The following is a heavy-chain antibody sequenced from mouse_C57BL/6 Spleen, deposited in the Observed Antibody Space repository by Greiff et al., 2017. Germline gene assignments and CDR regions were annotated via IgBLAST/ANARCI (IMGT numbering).Heavy chain of an antibody. J-gene: IGHJ4*01. V-gene: IGHV2-6-1*01. Sequence: VQGVESGPGLVAPSQSLSITCTVSGFSLPSYGVHWVRQPPGKGLEWLVVIWSDGSTTYNSALKSRLSISKDNSKSQVFLKMNSLQTDDTAMYYCARQAYYSNPYAMDYWGQGTSVTVSS. D-gene: IGHD2-5*01. CDR2: IWSDGST. CDR1: GFSLPSYG. CDR3: ARQAYYSNPYAMDY.